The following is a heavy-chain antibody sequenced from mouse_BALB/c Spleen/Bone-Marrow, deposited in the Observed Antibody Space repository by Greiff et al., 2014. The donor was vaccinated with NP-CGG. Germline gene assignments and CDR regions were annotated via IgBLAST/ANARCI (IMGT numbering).Heavy chain of an antibody. V-gene: IGHV1-14*01. J-gene: IGHJ2*01. CDR3: ARRYGSYYFDY. D-gene: IGHD1-1*02. CDR2: IHPYNDGT. CDR1: GYTFTSYV. Sequence: VQLKQSGPELVKPGASVKMSCKASGYTFTSYVMHWVKQKPGQGLEWIGYIHPYNDGTKYNEKFKGKATLTSDKSSSTAYMELSSLTSEDSAVYYCARRYGSYYFDYWGQGTTLTVSS.